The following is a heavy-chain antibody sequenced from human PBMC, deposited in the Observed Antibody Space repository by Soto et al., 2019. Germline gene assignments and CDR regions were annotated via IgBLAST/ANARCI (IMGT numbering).Heavy chain of an antibody. CDR2: IGGRGSRI. D-gene: IGHD1-26*01. J-gene: IGHJ4*02. CDR3: VKEGLVVTQGPWNYFDY. V-gene: IGHV3-23*01. Sequence: PGGSLRLSCPASGSTFSAYAMSLFRQAAWKWLELMCGIGGRGSRINYAESFKGRFTISKGNSKITVYLQMNSLRAEDTAVYSRVKEGLVVTQGPWNYFDYWGQGTLVTVS. CDR1: GSTFSAYA.